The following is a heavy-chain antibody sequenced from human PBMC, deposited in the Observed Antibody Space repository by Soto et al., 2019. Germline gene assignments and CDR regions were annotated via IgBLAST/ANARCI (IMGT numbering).Heavy chain of an antibody. D-gene: IGHD2-15*01. V-gene: IGHV4-30-2*01. CDR2: IYHSGST. CDR1: GGSISSGGYS. CDR3: ARLRYSGGYNWFDP. Sequence: SETLSLTCAVSGGSISSGGYSWTWIRQPPGKGLEWIGYIYHSGSTYYNPSLKSRVTISVDRSKNQFSLKLSSVTAADTAVYYCARLRYSGGYNWFDPWGQGTLVTVSS. J-gene: IGHJ5*02.